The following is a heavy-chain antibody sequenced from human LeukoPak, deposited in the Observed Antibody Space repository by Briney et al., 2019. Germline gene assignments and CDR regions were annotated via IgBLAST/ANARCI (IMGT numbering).Heavy chain of an antibody. CDR2: INHSGST. J-gene: IGHJ6*03. CDR1: GGSFSGYY. V-gene: IGHV4-34*01. Sequence: SETLSLTCAVYGGSFSGYYWSWIRQPPGKGLEWIGEINHSGSTNYNPSLKSRVTISVDTSKNQFSLKLSSVTAADTAVYYCARRRDSSGYYFSDYYYMDVWGKGTTVTISS. CDR3: ARRRDSSGYYFSDYYYMDV. D-gene: IGHD3-22*01.